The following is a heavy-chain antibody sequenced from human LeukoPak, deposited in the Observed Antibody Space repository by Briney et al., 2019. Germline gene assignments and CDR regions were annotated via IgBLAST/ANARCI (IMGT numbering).Heavy chain of an antibody. CDR3: ARDFYSDFWSGYWS. CDR1: GSTFRSFT. CDR2: ISSSSSYI. V-gene: IGHV3-21*01. J-gene: IGHJ4*02. D-gene: IGHD3-3*01. Sequence: GGSLRLSCAASGSTFRSFTMNGVRRAPGKGREWVSSISSSSSYIYYADSVKGRFTISRDNAKNSLYLQMNSLRAEDTAVYYCARDFYSDFWSGYWSWGQGTLVTVSS.